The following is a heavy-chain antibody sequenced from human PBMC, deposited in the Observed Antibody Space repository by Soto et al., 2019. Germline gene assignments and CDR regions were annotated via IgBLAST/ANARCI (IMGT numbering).Heavy chain of an antibody. V-gene: IGHV5-51*01. Sequence: GESLKISCKGSGYNFATYWIIWVRQMPGKGLEWMGIIYPGDSDTRYSPSFQGQVTISADKSISTAYLQWASLKASDTAIYYCARHAVASGLYYLDHWGPGTLVTVSS. D-gene: IGHD6-25*01. CDR1: GYNFATYW. J-gene: IGHJ4*02. CDR2: IYPGDSDT. CDR3: ARHAVASGLYYLDH.